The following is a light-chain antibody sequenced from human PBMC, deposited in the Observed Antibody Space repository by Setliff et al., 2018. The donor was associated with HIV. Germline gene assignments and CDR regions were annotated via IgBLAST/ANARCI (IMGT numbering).Light chain of an antibody. J-gene: IGLJ1*01. V-gene: IGLV2-14*01. CDR3: SSYAVTNTRP. Sequence: QSALTQPASVSGSPGQSITISCTGTSSDVGGYNYVSWYQQHPGKAPKLIIYEVRNRPSGVSNRFSGSKSGNTASLTISGLQAEDEGDYYCSSYAVTNTRPFGTGTKGTVL. CDR2: EVR. CDR1: SSDVGGYNY.